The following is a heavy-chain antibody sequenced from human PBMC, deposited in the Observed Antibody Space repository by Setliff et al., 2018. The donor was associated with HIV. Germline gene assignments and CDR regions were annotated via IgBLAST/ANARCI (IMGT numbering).Heavy chain of an antibody. Sequence: PSETLSLTCTVSGDSIGDYYWNWIRQPAGKGLEWIGRVYASAYSNYNPSLKSRVTMSVDTSQNQFSLKLRSVNAADTAVYYCARDWVTRSNYYGSGSPWYFDFRGRGILVTVSS. CDR2: VYASAYS. CDR1: GDSIGDYY. J-gene: IGHJ2*01. V-gene: IGHV4-4*07. CDR3: ARDWVTRSNYYGSGSPWYFDF. D-gene: IGHD3-10*01.